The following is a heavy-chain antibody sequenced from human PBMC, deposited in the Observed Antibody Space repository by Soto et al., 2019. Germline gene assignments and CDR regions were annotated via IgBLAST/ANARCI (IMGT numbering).Heavy chain of an antibody. V-gene: IGHV3-33*01. CDR3: VRDHTYGSGARSGHSWFDP. CDR1: GFTFTNYG. CDR2: IWFDGSNQ. D-gene: IGHD3-10*01. J-gene: IGHJ5*02. Sequence: QVQLVESGGGVVQPAKSLRLSCAASGFTFTNYGMHWVRQAPGKGLEWVAGIWFDGSNQNYADSVKGRFTISRDNSNSTLYLQMNSLRAEDTAVYYCVRDHTYGSGARSGHSWFDPWGQGTLVSVSS.